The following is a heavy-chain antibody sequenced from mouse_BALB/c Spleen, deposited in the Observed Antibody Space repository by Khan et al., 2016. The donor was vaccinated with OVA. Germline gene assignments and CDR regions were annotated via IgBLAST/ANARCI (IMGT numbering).Heavy chain of an antibody. CDR2: IWSDGIT. J-gene: IGHJ1*01. CDR1: GFSLTSYG. CDR3: ARHRFGYFDV. V-gene: IGHV2-6-2*01. Sequence: VELVESGPDLVAPSQSLSITCTVSGFSLTSYGVHWVRQPPGKGLEWLVVIWSDGITTYNSALKSSMSISKDNSKSQVFLHMNRLQTDDTAMYYCARHRFGYFDVWGAGTTVTVSS.